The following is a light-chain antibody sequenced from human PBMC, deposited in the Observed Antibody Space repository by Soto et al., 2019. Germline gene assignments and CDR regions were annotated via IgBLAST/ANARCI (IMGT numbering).Light chain of an antibody. CDR1: QSLSSTS. CDR2: GAS. Sequence: EIVLTQSPGTLSLSPGERATLSCRASQSLSSTSLAWYQQKPGQAPRLLIYGASNRASGIPDRLSGSGSGTDFTLPISSLEPEDFAVYYCQHRDNSPPSTFGQGTKLEIK. J-gene: IGKJ2*01. V-gene: IGKV3-20*01. CDR3: QHRDNSPPST.